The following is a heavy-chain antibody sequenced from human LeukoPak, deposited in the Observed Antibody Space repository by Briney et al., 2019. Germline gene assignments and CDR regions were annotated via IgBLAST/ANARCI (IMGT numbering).Heavy chain of an antibody. V-gene: IGHV4-4*07. J-gene: IGHJ3*02. D-gene: IGHD3-22*01. CDR3: ARHSLYYYDSSGYYPHDAFDI. CDR2: IYTSGST. Sequence: SETLSLTCTVSGGSISSYYWSWIRQPAGKGLEWIGRIYTSGSTNYNPSLKSRVTMSVDTSKNQFSLKLSSVTAADTAVYYCARHSLYYYDSSGYYPHDAFDIWGQGTMVTVSS. CDR1: GGSISSYY.